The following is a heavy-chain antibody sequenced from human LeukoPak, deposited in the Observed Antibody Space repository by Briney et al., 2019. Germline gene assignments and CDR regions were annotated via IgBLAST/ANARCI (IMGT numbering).Heavy chain of an antibody. J-gene: IGHJ5*02. V-gene: IGHV4-61*08. D-gene: IGHD3-22*01. CDR1: GGSISSGGYY. Sequence: SQTLSLTCTVSGGSISSGGYYWSWIRQPPGKGLEWIGYIYYSGSTNYNPSLKSRVTISVDTSKKQFSLKLSSVTAADTALYYCAGATYHYGGSGSGFDPWGQGILVTVSS. CDR3: AGATYHYGGSGSGFDP. CDR2: IYYSGST.